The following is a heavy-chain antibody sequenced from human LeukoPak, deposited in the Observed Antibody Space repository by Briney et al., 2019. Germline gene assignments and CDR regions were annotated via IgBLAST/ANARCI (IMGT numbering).Heavy chain of an antibody. CDR3: ARIGYCSGGSSYVGYYYYGMDV. D-gene: IGHD2-15*01. CDR2: ISAYNGNT. Sequence: ASVKVSCKASGYTFTSYGISWVRQAPGQGLEWMGWISAYNGNTNYAQKLQGRVTMTTDTSTSTAYMELRSLRSDDTAVYYCARIGYCSGGSSYVGYYYYGMDVWGQGTTVTVSS. J-gene: IGHJ6*02. V-gene: IGHV1-18*01. CDR1: GYTFTSYG.